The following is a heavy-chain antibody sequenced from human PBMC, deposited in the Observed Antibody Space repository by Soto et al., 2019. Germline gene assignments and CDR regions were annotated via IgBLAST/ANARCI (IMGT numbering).Heavy chain of an antibody. D-gene: IGHD6-13*01. J-gene: IGHJ5*02. CDR3: ARDRRYSSSWSQASWFDP. CDR2: IYTSGST. V-gene: IGHV4-4*07. CDR1: GGSISSYY. Sequence: PSETLSLTCPVSGGSISSYYWSWIRQPAGKGLEWIGRIYTSGSTNYNPSLKSRVTMSVDTSKNQFSLKLSSVTAADTAVYYCARDRRYSSSWSQASWFDPWGQGTLVTVS.